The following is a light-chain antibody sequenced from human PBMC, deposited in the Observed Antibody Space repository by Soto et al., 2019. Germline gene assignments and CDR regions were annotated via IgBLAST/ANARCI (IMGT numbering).Light chain of an antibody. V-gene: IGLV1-40*01. CDR1: SSNIGAGYD. CDR3: QSYDSSLSGSEVV. J-gene: IGLJ2*01. CDR2: SNS. Sequence: QSVLTQPPSVSGAPGQRVTISCTGSSSNIGAGYDVHWYQQLPGTAPKLLIYSNSNRPSGVPDRFSGSKSGTSASLAITGLQAEDEADYYCQSYDSSLSGSEVVFGGGTKLT.